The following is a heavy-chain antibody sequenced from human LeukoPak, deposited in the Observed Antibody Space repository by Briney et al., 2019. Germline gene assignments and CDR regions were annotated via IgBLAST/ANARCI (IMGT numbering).Heavy chain of an antibody. D-gene: IGHD6-13*01. Sequence: PSETLSLTCTVSGESINSFYWSWIRQPAGKGLEWIGRIYSSGSTNYSPSLKSRVTMSVDTSKNQFSLKLSSVTAADTAVYYCTRDVVAAAGSFDYWGQGTQVTVSS. J-gene: IGHJ4*02. CDR1: GESINSFY. CDR2: IYSSGST. CDR3: TRDVVAAAGSFDY. V-gene: IGHV4-4*07.